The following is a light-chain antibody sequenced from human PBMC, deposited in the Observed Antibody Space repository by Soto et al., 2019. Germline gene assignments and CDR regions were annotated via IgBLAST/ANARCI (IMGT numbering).Light chain of an antibody. CDR2: DAS. CDR1: QSINSW. J-gene: IGKJ1*01. Sequence: DIQMTQSPSTLSASVGDRVTITCRASQSINSWLAWYQQKPGKAPKLLIYDASSLESGVPSRFSGSGSGTEFTLTISSLQPDDFATYYCQQYNSYSRTFGQGTKVAIK. V-gene: IGKV1-5*01. CDR3: QQYNSYSRT.